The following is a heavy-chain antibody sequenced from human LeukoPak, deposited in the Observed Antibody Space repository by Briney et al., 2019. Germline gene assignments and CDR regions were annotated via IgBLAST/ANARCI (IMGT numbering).Heavy chain of an antibody. J-gene: IGHJ5*02. Sequence: SETLSLTCAVYGGSFSGYYWSWIRQPPGKGLEWIGEINHRGSTNYNPSLKSRVTISVDTSKPQFSLKLSSVTAADTAVYYCARGLPAALRYNWFDPWGQGPLVPVSS. CDR2: INHRGST. CDR3: ARGLPAALRYNWFDP. D-gene: IGHD2-2*01. CDR1: GGSFSGYY. V-gene: IGHV4-34*01.